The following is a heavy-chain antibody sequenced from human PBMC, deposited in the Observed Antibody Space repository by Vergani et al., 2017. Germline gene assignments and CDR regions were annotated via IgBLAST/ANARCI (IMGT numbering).Heavy chain of an antibody. CDR1: GFTFSSYW. CDR2: IKQDGSEK. V-gene: IGHV3-7*03. Sequence: EVQLVESGGGLVQPGGSLRLSCAASGFTFSSYWMSWVRQAPGEGLEWVANIKQDGSEKYYVDSVKGRFTISRDNAKNSLYLQMNSLRAEDTAVYYCARSYCSGGVCYAGTFDYWGQGTLVTVSS. CDR3: ARSYCSGGVCYAGTFDY. D-gene: IGHD2-15*01. J-gene: IGHJ4*02.